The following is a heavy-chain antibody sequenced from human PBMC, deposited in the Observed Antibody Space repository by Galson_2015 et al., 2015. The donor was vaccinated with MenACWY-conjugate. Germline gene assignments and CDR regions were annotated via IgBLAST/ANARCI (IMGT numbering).Heavy chain of an antibody. D-gene: IGHD4-23*01. CDR2: IYAGDSET. J-gene: IGHJ6*02. CDR1: GYSSASYW. V-gene: IGHV5-51*01. CDR3: ARSLGGNSYYYYGMDV. Sequence: QSGAEVKKPGESLKISCQGSGYSSASYWIAWVRQMPGEGLEWMGSIYAGDSETRYSPSFQGQVTISADKSITTAYLQWSSLQASDTAMYYCARSLGGNSYYYYGMDVWGQGTTVTVSS.